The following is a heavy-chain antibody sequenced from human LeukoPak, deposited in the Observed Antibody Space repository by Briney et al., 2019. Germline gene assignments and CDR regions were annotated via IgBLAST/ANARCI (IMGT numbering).Heavy chain of an antibody. V-gene: IGHV3-21*01. Sequence: GGSLRLSCAASGFTFSSYSMNWVRQAPGKGLEWVSSISSSSSYIYYADSVKGRFTISRDNAENSLYLQMNSLRAEDTAVYYCAANEYSSSYNWFDPWGQGTLVTVSS. J-gene: IGHJ5*02. CDR1: GFTFSSYS. CDR3: AANEYSSSYNWFDP. D-gene: IGHD6-13*01. CDR2: ISSSSSYI.